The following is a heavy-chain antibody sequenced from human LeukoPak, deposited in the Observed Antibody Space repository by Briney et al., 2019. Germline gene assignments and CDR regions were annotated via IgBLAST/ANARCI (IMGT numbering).Heavy chain of an antibody. CDR2: MNPKNGNT. Sequence: VASVKVSCKASGYTFINCDINWARQAPGQGLEWMGWMNPKNGNTGYTQKFQGRVTMTRNTSKSTAYMELSSLRSEDTAVYYCVRGVGATPDYWGQGTLVTVSS. CDR1: GYTFINCD. CDR3: VRGVGATPDY. D-gene: IGHD1-26*01. V-gene: IGHV1-8*01. J-gene: IGHJ4*02.